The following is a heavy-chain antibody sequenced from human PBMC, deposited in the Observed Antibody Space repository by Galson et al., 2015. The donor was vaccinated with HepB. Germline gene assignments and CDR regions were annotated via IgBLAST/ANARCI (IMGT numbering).Heavy chain of an antibody. V-gene: IGHV3-23*01. CDR3: ARGNIRELPAAPYF. D-gene: IGHD2-2*01. Sequence: SLRLSCAASGLTFNNYAMNWVRQAPGKGPQRVSALSGSGGSTYYADSVKGRITISRENSKNPLLLEMNSLRVDDTAVFYCARGNIRELPAAPYFWGQGTLVTVSS. CDR1: GLTFNNYA. CDR2: LSGSGGST. J-gene: IGHJ4*02.